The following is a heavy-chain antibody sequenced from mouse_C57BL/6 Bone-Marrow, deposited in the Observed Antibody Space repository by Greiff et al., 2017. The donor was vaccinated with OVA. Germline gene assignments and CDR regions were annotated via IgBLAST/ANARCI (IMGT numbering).Heavy chain of an antibody. CDR1: GYTFTSYW. CDR3: ARTGIYYGSKDY. J-gene: IGHJ2*01. V-gene: IGHV1-64*01. D-gene: IGHD1-1*01. CDR2: IHPNSGST. Sequence: QVQLQQPGAELVKPGASVKLSCKASGYTFTSYWMHWVKQRPGQGLEWIGIIHPNSGSTNYNEKFKSKATLTVDKSSSTDYLQLSSLTSEDSTVYCCARTGIYYGSKDYWGQGTTLTVSS.